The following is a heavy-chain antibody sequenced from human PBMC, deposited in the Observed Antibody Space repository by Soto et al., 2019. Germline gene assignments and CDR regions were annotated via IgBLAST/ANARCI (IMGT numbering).Heavy chain of an antibody. V-gene: IGHV1-18*01. CDR3: AKGGNYSDRTYYYYGMDV. J-gene: IGHJ6*02. D-gene: IGHD3-22*01. Sequence: QVQLVQSGAEVKKPGASVKVSCTASGYTFTTYGINWVRQAPGQGLEWMGWISAHNGNTYYAQKLQGRVTMTTHTSTITAYMELRSLRSDDTAIYYCAKGGNYSDRTYYYYGMDVWGQGTTVTVSS. CDR2: ISAHNGNT. CDR1: GYTFTTYG.